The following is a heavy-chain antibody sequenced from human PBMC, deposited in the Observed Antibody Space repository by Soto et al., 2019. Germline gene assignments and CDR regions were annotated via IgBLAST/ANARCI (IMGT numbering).Heavy chain of an antibody. V-gene: IGHV3-23*01. CDR3: ATSNYGERD. CDR1: GFTLSEYG. D-gene: IGHD3-10*01. Sequence: ELQVLESGGGLVQPGGSLRLISAASGFTLSEYGTSWVRQAPGKGLEWVSLVSGSGDSTYYTDSVKGRFTISRDSAKNTVCLQMNSLRAEDTAVYYCATSNYGERDWGQGTLVTVSS. J-gene: IGHJ4*02. CDR2: VSGSGDST.